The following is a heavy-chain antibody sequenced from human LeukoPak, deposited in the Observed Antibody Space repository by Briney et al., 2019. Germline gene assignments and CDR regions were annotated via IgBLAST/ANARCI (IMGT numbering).Heavy chain of an antibody. J-gene: IGHJ2*01. Sequence: PSETPSLTCTVSGGSISSYYWSWIRQPPGKGLEWIGYIYYSGTTNYNPSLKSRVTISVDTSKNQFSLKLTSVTAADTAVYYCARDSLPTWYFDLWGRGTLVTVSS. CDR1: GGSISSYY. CDR3: ARDSLPTWYFDL. V-gene: IGHV4-59*12. CDR2: IYYSGTT.